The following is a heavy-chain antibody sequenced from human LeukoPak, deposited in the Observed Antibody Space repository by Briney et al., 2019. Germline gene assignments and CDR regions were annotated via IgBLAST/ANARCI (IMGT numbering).Heavy chain of an antibody. V-gene: IGHV1-8*01. CDR1: GYTFTSYD. Sequence: ASVKVSCKASGYTFTSYDINWVRQATGQGLGWMGWMNPYSGNTAYAQKFQGRVTMTRNTSISTAYMELSSLTSEDTAVYYCARGRYSGYGIDSWGQGTLVSVSS. J-gene: IGHJ4*02. D-gene: IGHD5-12*01. CDR2: MNPYSGNT. CDR3: ARGRYSGYGIDS.